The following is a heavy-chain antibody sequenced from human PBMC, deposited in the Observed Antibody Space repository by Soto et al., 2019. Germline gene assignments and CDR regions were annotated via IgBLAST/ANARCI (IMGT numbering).Heavy chain of an antibody. CDR2: INPNNGNT. CDR1: GYSFTTYD. CDR3: ARTSSGTREGFDP. D-gene: IGHD1-7*01. J-gene: IGHJ5*02. V-gene: IGHV1-8*01. Sequence: QVQLVQSGAEVKKPGASVRVSCKASGYSFTTYDINWVRQATGQGLEWMGWINPNNGNTGYAQKFQGRVTLTRTTSISTAYMELSSLSSDDTAVYYWARTSSGTREGFDPWGQGTLVTVSS.